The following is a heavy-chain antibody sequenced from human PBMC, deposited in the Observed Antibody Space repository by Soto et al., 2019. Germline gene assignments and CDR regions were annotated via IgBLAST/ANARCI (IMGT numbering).Heavy chain of an antibody. CDR1: GFTVDDYA. CDR2: ISWNSETI. J-gene: IGHJ4*02. CDR3: AKDMKWGGMTTIHYFDS. V-gene: IGHV3-9*01. Sequence: GGSLRLSCAASGFTVDDYAMHWVRQAPGKGLEWVSGISWNSETIDYADSVKGRFTISRDNAKSSLFLQMNSLRPDDTALYYCAKDMKWGGMTTIHYFDSWGQGTLVSVSS. D-gene: IGHD4-17*01.